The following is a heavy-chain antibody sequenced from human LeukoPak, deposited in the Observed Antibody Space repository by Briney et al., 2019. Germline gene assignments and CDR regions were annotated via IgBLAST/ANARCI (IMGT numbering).Heavy chain of an antibody. J-gene: IGHJ4*02. CDR1: GFSFSNYG. V-gene: IGHV3-48*04. CDR3: ARTYGDYPYYFDY. CDR2: ISSSGSTI. Sequence: GGSLRLSCVASGFSFSNYGTHWVRQAPGKGLEWVSYISSSGSTIYYADSVKGRFTISRDNAKNSLYLQMNSLRAEDTAVYYCARTYGDYPYYFDYWGQGTLVTVSS. D-gene: IGHD4-17*01.